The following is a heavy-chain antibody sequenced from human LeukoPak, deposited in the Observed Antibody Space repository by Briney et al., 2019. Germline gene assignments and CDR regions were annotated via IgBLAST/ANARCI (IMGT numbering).Heavy chain of an antibody. CDR2: IIPIFGTT. CDR3: ARGEVVVVAAKGALSWFDP. Sequence: SVKVSCKASGGTFSSYTISWVRQAPGQGLEWMGGIIPIFGTTNYAQKFQGRVTITADESTSTAYMELISLRSEDTAVYYCARGEVVVVAAKGALSWFDPWGQGTLVTVSS. D-gene: IGHD2-15*01. CDR1: GGTFSSYT. V-gene: IGHV1-69*13. J-gene: IGHJ5*02.